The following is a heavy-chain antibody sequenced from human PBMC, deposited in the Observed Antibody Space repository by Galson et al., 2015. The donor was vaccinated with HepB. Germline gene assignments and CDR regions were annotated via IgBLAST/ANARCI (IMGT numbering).Heavy chain of an antibody. V-gene: IGHV1-2*02. J-gene: IGHJ4*02. CDR1: GYTFTGYY. D-gene: IGHD1-26*01. CDR3: ARGAMGATRGDFDY. Sequence: SVKVSCKASGYTFTGYYMHWVRQAPGQGLEWMGWINPNSGGTNYAQKFQGRVTMTRDTSISTAYMELSRLRSDDTAVYYVARGAMGATRGDFDYWGQGTLVTVSS. CDR2: INPNSGGT.